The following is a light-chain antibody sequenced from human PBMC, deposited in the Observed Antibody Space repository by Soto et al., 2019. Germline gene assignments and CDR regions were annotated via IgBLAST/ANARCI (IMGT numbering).Light chain of an antibody. J-gene: IGKJ2*01. CDR2: AAS. V-gene: IGKV1-39*01. CDR1: QSISSY. Sequence: DIQMTQSPSSLSASVGDRVTITCRASQSISSYLNWYQQKPGKAPKLLIYAASSLQSGVPSRCSGSGSGTDFTVTIGSLQPEDFATYYCQRSYSTPPSFGQGTKLEIK. CDR3: QRSYSTPPS.